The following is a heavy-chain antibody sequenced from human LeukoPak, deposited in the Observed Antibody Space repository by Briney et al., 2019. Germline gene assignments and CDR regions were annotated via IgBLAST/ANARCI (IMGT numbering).Heavy chain of an antibody. CDR1: GGTFSSYA. CDR2: FIPIFGTA. V-gene: IGHV1-69*13. Sequence: ASVKVSCKASGGTFSSYAISWVRQAPGQGLEWMGGFIPIFGTANYAQKFQGRVTITADESTSTAYMELSSLRSEDTAVYYCAKSGGPTSILCGYWGQGTLVTVSS. J-gene: IGHJ4*02. D-gene: IGHD2-21*01. CDR3: AKSGGPTSILCGY.